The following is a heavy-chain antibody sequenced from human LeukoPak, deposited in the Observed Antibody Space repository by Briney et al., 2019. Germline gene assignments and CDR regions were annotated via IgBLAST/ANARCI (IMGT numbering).Heavy chain of an antibody. CDR2: INWNSGST. Sequence: GSLRLSCAASGFTFSNYAMNWVRQAPGKGLEWVSGINWNSGSTGYADSVKGRFTISRDNAKNSLYLQMNGLRAEDTALYYCARGGYLWTWYFDLWGRGTLVTVSS. CDR3: ARGGYLWTWYFDL. V-gene: IGHV3-20*04. D-gene: IGHD6-13*01. CDR1: GFTFSNYA. J-gene: IGHJ2*01.